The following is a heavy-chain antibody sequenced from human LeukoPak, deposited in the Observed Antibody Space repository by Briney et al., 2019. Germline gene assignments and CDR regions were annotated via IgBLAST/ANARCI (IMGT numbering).Heavy chain of an antibody. Sequence: GASVKVSCKASGYTFTGYYMHWVRQAPGQGLEWMGWINPNSGGTNYAQKFQGRVTMTRDTSISTGYMELSRLRSDDTAVYYCASDSSGSVLYFQHWGQGTLVTVSS. CDR2: INPNSGGT. J-gene: IGHJ1*01. CDR1: GYTFTGYY. D-gene: IGHD6-19*01. CDR3: ASDSSGSVLYFQH. V-gene: IGHV1-2*02.